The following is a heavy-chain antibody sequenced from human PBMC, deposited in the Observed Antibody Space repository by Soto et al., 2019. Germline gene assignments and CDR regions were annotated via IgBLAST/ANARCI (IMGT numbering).Heavy chain of an antibody. J-gene: IGHJ6*02. V-gene: IGHV3-74*03. CDR2: INGDGSSI. D-gene: IGHD2-21*02. Sequence: GGSLRLSCAASGFTFSSYWMFWVRQAPGKGLVWVSHINGDGSSITYADSVKGRFTVSRDNAKNTVYLQMNSLRAEDTAVYYCARDGDGDFYGMDVWGQGTTVTVSS. CDR3: ARDGDGDFYGMDV. CDR1: GFTFSSYW.